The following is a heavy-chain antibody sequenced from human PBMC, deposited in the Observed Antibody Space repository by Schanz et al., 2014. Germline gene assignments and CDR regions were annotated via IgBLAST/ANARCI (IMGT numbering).Heavy chain of an antibody. CDR3: GPMSIAAH. CDR2: VSGSGGDT. CDR1: GFSFSIFA. V-gene: IGHV3-23*01. Sequence: EVQLLESGGGLVQPGGSLRLSCAASGFSFSIFAMTWVRQAPGQGLEWVSTVSGSGGDTYPADSVKSRFAISRDKSNSTVVLQMNSLRAEYAAVCYCGPMSIAAHWGQGTLVTVSS. J-gene: IGHJ4*02. D-gene: IGHD6-6*01.